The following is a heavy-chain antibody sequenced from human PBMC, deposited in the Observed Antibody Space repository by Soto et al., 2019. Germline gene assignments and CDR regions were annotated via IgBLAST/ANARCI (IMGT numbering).Heavy chain of an antibody. V-gene: IGHV3-48*03. Sequence: EVQLVESGGGLVQPGGSLRLSCAASGFTFSSYEMTWVRQAPGKGLEWVSYISSSGSTIYYADSVKGRFTISRDNAKNSLYLQMNSLRAEYTAVYYCARGELSQWLVTYWYLDLWGRGTLVTVSS. J-gene: IGHJ2*01. D-gene: IGHD6-19*01. CDR2: ISSSGSTI. CDR3: ARGELSQWLVTYWYLDL. CDR1: GFTFSSYE.